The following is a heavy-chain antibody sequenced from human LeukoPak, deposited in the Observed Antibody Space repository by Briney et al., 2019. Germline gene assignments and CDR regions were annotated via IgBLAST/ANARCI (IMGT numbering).Heavy chain of an antibody. CDR1: GYTFTGYY. D-gene: IGHD6-13*01. CDR3: ARGSTHFDY. Sequence: ASVKVSCKASGYTFTGYYIHWVRQAPGQGLEWMGRINPNSGGTNYAQKFQGRVTMTRDTSISTAYMELSGLTSDDTAVYYCARGSTHFDYWGQGTLVTVSS. J-gene: IGHJ4*02. V-gene: IGHV1-2*06. CDR2: INPNSGGT.